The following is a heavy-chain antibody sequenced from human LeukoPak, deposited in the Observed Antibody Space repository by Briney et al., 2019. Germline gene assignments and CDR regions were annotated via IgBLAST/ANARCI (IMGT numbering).Heavy chain of an antibody. CDR3: ATNWNLDY. J-gene: IGHJ4*02. CDR1: SGSISTSNYY. D-gene: IGHD1-1*01. CDR2: IYYSGST. V-gene: IGHV4-61*05. Sequence: SETLSLTCTVSSGSISTSNYYWGWVRQPPGKALEWIGNIYYSGSTNYNPSLKSRVTISVDTSKNQFSLKLTSVTAADTAVYYCATNWNLDYWGQGTLVTVSS.